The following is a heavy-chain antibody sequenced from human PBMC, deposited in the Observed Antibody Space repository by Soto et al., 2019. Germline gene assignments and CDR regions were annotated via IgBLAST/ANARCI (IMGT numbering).Heavy chain of an antibody. CDR3: ARGLGGWNYRINWFDP. CDR2: IYYSGST. J-gene: IGHJ5*02. Sequence: QVQLQESGPGLVKPSQTLSLTCTVSGGSISSGGYYWSWIRQHPGKGLEWIGYIYYSGSTYYNPSLKSRVTISVDTSKNQFYLKLSSVTAADTAVYYCARGLGGWNYRINWFDPWGQGTLVTVSS. V-gene: IGHV4-31*03. CDR1: GGSISSGGYY. D-gene: IGHD1-7*01.